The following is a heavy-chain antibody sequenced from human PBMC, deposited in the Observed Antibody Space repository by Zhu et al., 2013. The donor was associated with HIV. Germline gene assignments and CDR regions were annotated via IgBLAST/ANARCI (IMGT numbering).Heavy chain of an antibody. CDR1: GYTFTGYY. CDR2: INPNSGGT. CDR3: ARVFYKRDYYYYMDV. Sequence: QVQLVQSGAEVKKPGASVKVSCKASGYTFTGYYMHWVRQAPGQGLEWMGWINPNSGGTNYAQKFQGRVTMTRDTSISTAYMELSRLRSDDTAVYYCARVFYKRDYYYYMDVWGKGTTVTVSS. D-gene: IGHD3-10*01. V-gene: IGHV1-2*02. J-gene: IGHJ6*03.